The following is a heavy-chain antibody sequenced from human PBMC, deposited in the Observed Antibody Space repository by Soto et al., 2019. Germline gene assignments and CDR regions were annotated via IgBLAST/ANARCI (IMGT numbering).Heavy chain of an antibody. CDR2: FDPEDGET. Sequence: ASVKVSCKVSGYTLTELSMHWVRQAPGKGLEWMGGFDPEDGETIYAQKFQGRVTMTEDTSTDTAYMELSSLRSEDTAVYYCATALVAARLFDYWGQGTLVTVSS. V-gene: IGHV1-24*01. D-gene: IGHD6-6*01. CDR3: ATALVAARLFDY. CDR1: GYTLTELS. J-gene: IGHJ4*02.